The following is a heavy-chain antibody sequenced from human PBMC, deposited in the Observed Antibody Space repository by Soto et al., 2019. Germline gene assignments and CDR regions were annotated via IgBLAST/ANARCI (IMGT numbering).Heavy chain of an antibody. CDR1: GYTFTGYY. V-gene: IGHV1-2*02. CDR3: ARGAPRYCSGGSCFNWFDP. CDR2: INPNSGGT. J-gene: IGHJ5*02. D-gene: IGHD2-15*01. Sequence: QVQLVQSGAEVKKPGASVKVSCKASGYTFTGYYMHWVRQAPGQGLEWMGWINPNSGGTNYAQKFQGRVTMTRDTSISTAYMELSRLRSDDTAVYYCARGAPRYCSGGSCFNWFDPWGQGTLVTVSS.